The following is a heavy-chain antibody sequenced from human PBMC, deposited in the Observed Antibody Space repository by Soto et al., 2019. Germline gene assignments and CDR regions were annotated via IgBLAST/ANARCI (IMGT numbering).Heavy chain of an antibody. D-gene: IGHD6-19*01. CDR2: ISYDGSNK. J-gene: IGHJ6*01. V-gene: IGHV3-30*18. CDR3: AKDVGSGYYYGMDV. Sequence: QVQLVESGGGVVQPGRSLRLSCAASGFTFSSYGMHWVRQAPGKGLEWVAVISYDGSNKYYAGSVKGRFTIYRDNSQNTLYLQMISLRAEDTAVYYCAKDVGSGYYYGMDVWGQGTTVTVSA. CDR1: GFTFSSYG.